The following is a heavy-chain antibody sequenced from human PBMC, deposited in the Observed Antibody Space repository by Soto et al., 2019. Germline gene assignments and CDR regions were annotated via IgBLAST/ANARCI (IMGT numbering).Heavy chain of an antibody. CDR1: GGSFSGYF. V-gene: IGHV4-34*01. CDR3: ARGLPPGRSSWTGWFDP. Sequence: QVQLQQWGAGLLKPSETLSLTCAVYGGSFSGYFWSWIRQPPGKGLEWIGEINHSGSTNYNPSLKSRVTISVDTSKNQCSLKLSSVTAADTAVYYCARGLPPGRSSWTGWFDPWGQGTLVTVSS. J-gene: IGHJ5*02. D-gene: IGHD6-13*01. CDR2: INHSGST.